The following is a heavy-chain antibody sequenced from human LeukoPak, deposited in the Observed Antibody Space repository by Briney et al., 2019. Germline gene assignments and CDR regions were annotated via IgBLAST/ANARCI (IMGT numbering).Heavy chain of an antibody. Sequence: SVKVSCKASGGTFSSYAISWVRQAPGQGLEWMGGIIPIFGTANYAQKFQGRVTITADESTSTAYMELSSLRSEDTAVYYCARHQPAYYYDSSGYDNWFDPWGQGTLVTVSS. V-gene: IGHV1-69*13. CDR2: IIPIFGTA. J-gene: IGHJ5*02. CDR3: ARHQPAYYYDSSGYDNWFDP. CDR1: GGTFSSYA. D-gene: IGHD3-22*01.